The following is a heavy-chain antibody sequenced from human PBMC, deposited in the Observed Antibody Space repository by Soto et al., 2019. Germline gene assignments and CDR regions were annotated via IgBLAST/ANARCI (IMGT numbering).Heavy chain of an antibody. Sequence: QVHLVQSGTEVKKPGSSVKVSCKASGGTFSSSGFSWVRQAPGKGLEWMGMIVPSLDTTNYAQKFQARVTITADEVTSTAYMELRIRRSEDTAVDYCARWPQPRYTADPYAVDVWGQGTRVIVSS. CDR3: ARWPQPRYTADPYAVDV. D-gene: IGHD3-16*02. J-gene: IGHJ6*02. CDR1: GGTFSSSG. CDR2: IVPSLDTT. V-gene: IGHV1-69*11.